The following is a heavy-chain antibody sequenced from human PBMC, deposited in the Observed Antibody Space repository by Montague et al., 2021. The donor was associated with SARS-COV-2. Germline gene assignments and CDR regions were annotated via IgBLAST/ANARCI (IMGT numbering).Heavy chain of an antibody. Sequence: SETLSLTCTVSAGSINNHYWSWIRHTPGKELERNVYVYFSGTASYNSSLKSRVTITVDTARNQYSLQLTSVTAADTAVYYCARRPSGGWSLDYWGQGTQVSVSS. V-gene: IGHV4-59*08. CDR3: ARRPSGGWSLDY. J-gene: IGHJ4*02. CDR1: AGSINNHY. D-gene: IGHD6-19*01. CDR2: VYFSGTA.